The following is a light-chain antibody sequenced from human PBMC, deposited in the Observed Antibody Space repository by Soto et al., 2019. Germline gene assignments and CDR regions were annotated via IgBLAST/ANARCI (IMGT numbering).Light chain of an antibody. CDR3: QKYGGPPYT. Sequence: EIVLTQSPGTLALSPGDRAILSCRASQSVGASYLAWYQQKLGQAPRLLIFGASNRATGVAARFIGSGSGTDFTLTITRLEPEDFAVYFCQKYGGPPYTFGQGTKLEIK. CDR2: GAS. V-gene: IGKV3-20*01. CDR1: QSVGASY. J-gene: IGKJ2*01.